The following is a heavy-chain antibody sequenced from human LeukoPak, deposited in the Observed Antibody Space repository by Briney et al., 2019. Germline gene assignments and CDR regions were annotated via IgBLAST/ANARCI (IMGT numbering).Heavy chain of an antibody. D-gene: IGHD3-22*01. CDR3: ARDSGDYYDSSGHAFDI. Sequence: PGGSLRLSCAASGFTFSSNYMSWVRQAPGKGLEWASVIYSGGSTYYADSVKGRFTISRDNSKNTLYLQMNSLRAEDTAVYYCARDSGDYYDSSGHAFDIWGQGTMVTVSS. CDR1: GFTFSSNY. V-gene: IGHV3-53*01. CDR2: IYSGGST. J-gene: IGHJ3*02.